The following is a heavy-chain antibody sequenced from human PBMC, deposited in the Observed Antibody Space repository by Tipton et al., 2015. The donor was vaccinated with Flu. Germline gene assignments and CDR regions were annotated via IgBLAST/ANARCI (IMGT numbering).Heavy chain of an antibody. V-gene: IGHV3-74*01. CDR2: INSDGSYI. CDR3: TRVSYNSDWVAPFDY. J-gene: IGHJ4*02. D-gene: IGHD6-19*01. CDR1: GFTFSSDW. Sequence: SLRLSCAASGFTFSSDWMHWVRQVPGKGLVWVSRINSDGSYIYYADSVKGRFTISRDNAKRSLYLQMNSLRAEDTAVYYCTRVSYNSDWVAPFDYWGQGTLVTVSS.